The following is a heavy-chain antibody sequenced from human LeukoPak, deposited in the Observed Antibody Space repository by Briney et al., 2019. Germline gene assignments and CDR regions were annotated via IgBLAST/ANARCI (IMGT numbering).Heavy chain of an antibody. Sequence: PRRTLKLSCAVSGFAFSKYGMHWVRQAPGKGQEWVAVISYDGDNKYYGDSVKGRFTISRDNSKNTLYLQVSSLRAEDTAIYYCARTYYDFWTGYYDYWGQGTLVTVSS. CDR2: ISYDGDNK. D-gene: IGHD3-3*01. J-gene: IGHJ4*02. CDR3: ARTYYDFWTGYYDY. CDR1: GFAFSKYG. V-gene: IGHV3-30*03.